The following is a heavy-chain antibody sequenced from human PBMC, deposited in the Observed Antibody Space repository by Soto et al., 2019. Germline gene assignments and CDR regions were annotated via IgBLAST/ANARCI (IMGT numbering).Heavy chain of an antibody. Sequence: VQLLESGGGLVQPGGSLRLSCEASGFTFSDYAMSWVRQPPGEGPEWVPSIGGGNDIFYAESVKGRFTISRDDSRDTMYLQIDNLRVDDTAIYFCAKDAVSYNRIYDAFDIWGQGTVVTVSS. V-gene: IGHV3-23*01. J-gene: IGHJ3*02. CDR2: IGGGNDI. CDR3: AKDAVSYNRIYDAFDI. D-gene: IGHD3-3*02. CDR1: GFTFSDYA.